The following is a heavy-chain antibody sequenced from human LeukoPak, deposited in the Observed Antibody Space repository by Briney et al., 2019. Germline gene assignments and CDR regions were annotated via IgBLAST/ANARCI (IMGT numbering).Heavy chain of an antibody. V-gene: IGHV3-74*01. J-gene: IGHJ4*02. D-gene: IGHD2-2*01. CDR1: GNYW. CDR2: INGDGSWT. Sequence: GGSLRLSCAASGNYWMHWVRQAPGKGLVWVSHINGDGSWTTYADSVKGRFTISKDNAKDTVYLQMNNLRAEDTAVYYCVSFYETYWGRGTLVTVSS. CDR3: VSFYETY.